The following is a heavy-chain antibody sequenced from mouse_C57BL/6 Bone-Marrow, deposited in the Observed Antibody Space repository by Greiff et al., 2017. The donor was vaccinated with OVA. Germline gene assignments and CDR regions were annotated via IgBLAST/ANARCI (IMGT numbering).Heavy chain of an antibody. Sequence: QVQLQQPGAELVKPGASVKLSCKASGYTFTSYWMHWVKQRPGQGLEWIGMIHPNSGSTNYNEKFKSKATLTVDKSSSTAYMQFSSLTSEDSAVYCGTREAWYFDVWGTGTTVTVSS. J-gene: IGHJ1*03. V-gene: IGHV1-64*01. CDR2: IHPNSGST. CDR3: TREAWYFDV. CDR1: GYTFTSYW.